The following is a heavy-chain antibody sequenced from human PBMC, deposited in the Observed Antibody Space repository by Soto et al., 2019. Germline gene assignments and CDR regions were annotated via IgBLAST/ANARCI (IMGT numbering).Heavy chain of an antibody. CDR3: ARIQSDYYDSSGYYPFDY. D-gene: IGHD3-22*01. Sequence: SETLSLTCTVSGGSISSGGYYWSWIRQHPGKGLEWIGYIYYSGSTYYNPSLKSRVTISVDTSKNQFSLKLSSVTAADTAVYYCARIQSDYYDSSGYYPFDYWGQGTLVTVSS. V-gene: IGHV4-31*03. J-gene: IGHJ4*02. CDR2: IYYSGST. CDR1: GGSISSGGYY.